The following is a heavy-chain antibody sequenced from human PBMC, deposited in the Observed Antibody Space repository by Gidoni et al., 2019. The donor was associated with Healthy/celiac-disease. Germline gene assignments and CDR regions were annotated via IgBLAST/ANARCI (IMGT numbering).Heavy chain of an antibody. CDR1: GFTFSSYA. Sequence: EVQLLESGGGLVQPGGSLRLSCAASGFTFSSYAMRWVRQAPGQGLEWVSAISGSGGSTYHADSVKGRFTISRDNSKNTLYLKMNSLRAEDTAVYYWAKKGAGFGAGFDPWGQGTLVTVSS. V-gene: IGHV3-23*01. CDR2: ISGSGGST. J-gene: IGHJ5*02. CDR3: AKKGAGFGAGFDP. D-gene: IGHD3-10*01.